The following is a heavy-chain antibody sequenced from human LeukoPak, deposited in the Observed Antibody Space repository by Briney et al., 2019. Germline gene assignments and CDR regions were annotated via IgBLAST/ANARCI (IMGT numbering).Heavy chain of an antibody. D-gene: IGHD2-15*01. CDR1: GGSISSSSYY. CDR2: IYYSGST. J-gene: IGHJ5*02. Sequence: PSETLSLTCTVSGGSISSSSYYWGWLRQPPGKGLEWIGSIYYSGSTYYNPSLKSRVTISVDTSKNQFSLKLSSVTAADTAVYYCARHVYCSGGSCYRINWFDPWGQGTLVTVSS. V-gene: IGHV4-39*01. CDR3: ARHVYCSGGSCYRINWFDP.